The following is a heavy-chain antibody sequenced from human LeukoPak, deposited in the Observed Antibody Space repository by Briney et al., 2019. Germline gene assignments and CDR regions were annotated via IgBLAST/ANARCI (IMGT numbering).Heavy chain of an antibody. Sequence: SETLSLTCAVYGGSISSYYWNWIRQPAGKGLEWVGRIYTSGSTNYNPSLKSRVTMSVDTSKNQFSLKLTSVTAADTAVYYCARGKVVAGTPGQNSWDNWGQGILVTVSS. CDR2: IYTSGST. D-gene: IGHD6-19*01. J-gene: IGHJ4*02. CDR3: ARGKVVAGTPGQNSWDN. V-gene: IGHV4-59*10. CDR1: GGSISSYY.